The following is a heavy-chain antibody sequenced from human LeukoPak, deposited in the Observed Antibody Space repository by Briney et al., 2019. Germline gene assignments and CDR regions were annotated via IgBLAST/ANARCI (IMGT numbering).Heavy chain of an antibody. D-gene: IGHD1-7*01. Sequence: AQTLSLTCTVSGGSISSGGYYWSWIRQHPAKGLEWIRYIYYSGSIYSNTSLKSRVTISADTSNNHFSLKLNSVTAADTAVYFCARAHNWNYWFDPWGQGTLVTVSS. J-gene: IGHJ5*02. CDR3: ARAHNWNYWFDP. V-gene: IGHV4-31*03. CDR2: IYYSGSI. CDR1: GGSISSGGYY.